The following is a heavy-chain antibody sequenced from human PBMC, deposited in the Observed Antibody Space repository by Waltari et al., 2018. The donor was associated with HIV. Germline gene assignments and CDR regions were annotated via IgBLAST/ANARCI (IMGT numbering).Heavy chain of an antibody. CDR1: GFPLDAYA. CDR2: ITWNSGRT. Sequence: EVPLVAYRGGLVQPGRFLRVSRVAPGFPLDAYARHWVRQVPGKGLEWVSGITWNSGRTGYADSVKGRFIISRDNAKNSLYLQMNSLRVEDTALYYCAKSDIDYGMDVWGQGTTVTVSS. D-gene: IGHD2-15*01. J-gene: IGHJ6*02. CDR3: AKSDIDYGMDV. V-gene: IGHV3-9*01.